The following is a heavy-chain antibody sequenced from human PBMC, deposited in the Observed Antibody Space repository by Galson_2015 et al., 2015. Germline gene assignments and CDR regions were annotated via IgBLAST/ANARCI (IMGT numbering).Heavy chain of an antibody. CDR2: ISWNSGSI. V-gene: IGHV3-9*01. CDR1: GFTFDDYA. D-gene: IGHD3-3*01. CDR3: AKDLRFLEWLSPAFEI. J-gene: IGHJ3*02. Sequence: SLRLSCAASGFTFDDYAMHWVRHAPGKGLEWVSGISWNSGSIGYADSVKGRFTISRDNAKNSLYLQMNSLRAEDTALYYCAKDLRFLEWLSPAFEIWGQGTMVTVSS.